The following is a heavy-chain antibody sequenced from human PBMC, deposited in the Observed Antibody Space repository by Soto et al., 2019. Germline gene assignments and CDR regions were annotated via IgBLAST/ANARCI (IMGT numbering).Heavy chain of an antibody. J-gene: IGHJ5*02. V-gene: IGHV4-59*08. CDR1: GGSISTNY. CDR3: ARHPLAGPNNWFDP. CDR2: IYYSGST. Sequence: SETLSLTCTVSGGSISTNYWSWIRQPPGTGLEWIGYIYYSGSTHYNPSLKSRVTMTVDTSKNQFSLKLNSVTAADTAIYYCARHPLAGPNNWFDPWGQGSQVTVSS.